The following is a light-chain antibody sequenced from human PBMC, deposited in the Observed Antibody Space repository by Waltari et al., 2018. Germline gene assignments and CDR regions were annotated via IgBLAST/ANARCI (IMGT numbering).Light chain of an antibody. Sequence: ETLMTPSPATLSVSPGNNAPLPCRASQSVGSNLAWYQQRPGQAPRLLIHGASTRATGIPARFSGSGSGTELTLTISSLQSEDFGIYYCQQYNDWPHTFGPGTKVDIK. CDR2: GAS. CDR3: QQYNDWPHT. V-gene: IGKV3-15*01. CDR1: QSVGSN. J-gene: IGKJ3*01.